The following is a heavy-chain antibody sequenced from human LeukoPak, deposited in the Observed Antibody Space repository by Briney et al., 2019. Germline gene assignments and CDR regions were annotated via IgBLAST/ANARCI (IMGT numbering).Heavy chain of an antibody. V-gene: IGHV3-30*04. J-gene: IGHJ4*02. Sequence: GGSLRLSCAASGFTFSSYAMHWVRQAPGKGLEWVAVISYDGSNKYYADSVKGRFTISRDNSKNTLYLQMNSLRAEDTAVYYCAKGRGRVPAATTIGWGQGTLVTVSS. CDR3: AKGRGRVPAATTIG. D-gene: IGHD2-2*01. CDR2: ISYDGSNK. CDR1: GFTFSSYA.